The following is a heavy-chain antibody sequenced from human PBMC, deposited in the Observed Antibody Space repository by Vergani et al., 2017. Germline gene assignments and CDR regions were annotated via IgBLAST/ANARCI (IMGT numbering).Heavy chain of an antibody. V-gene: IGHV3-9*01. CDR2: INWNSGNV. CDR1: GFTFNDYA. Sequence: EVQLVESGGGLVQPGRSLRLSCAASGFTFNDYAMHWVRQAPGKGLEWVSSINWNSGNVGYADSVKGRFTISRDNAKNYLFLQINSLTTEDTALYYCARLSYDTTPYLQGGYDCWGQGTLVSVSS. D-gene: IGHD3-22*01. J-gene: IGHJ4*02. CDR3: ARLSYDTTPYLQGGYDC.